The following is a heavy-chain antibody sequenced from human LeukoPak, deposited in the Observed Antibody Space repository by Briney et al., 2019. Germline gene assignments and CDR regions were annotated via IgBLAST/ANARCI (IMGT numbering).Heavy chain of an antibody. CDR3: ATGPPHKADGWLSYFDY. Sequence: ASVKVSCKVSGYTLTELSMHWVRQAPGKGLEWMGGFDPEDGETIYAQKFQGRVTMTEDTSTDTAYMELSSLRSEDTAVYYCATGPPHKADGWLSYFDYWGQGTLVTVSS. CDR1: GYTLTELS. CDR2: FDPEDGET. V-gene: IGHV1-24*01. D-gene: IGHD6-19*01. J-gene: IGHJ4*02.